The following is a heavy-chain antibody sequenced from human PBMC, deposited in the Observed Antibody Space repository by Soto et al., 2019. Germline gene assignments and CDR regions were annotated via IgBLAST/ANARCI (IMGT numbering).Heavy chain of an antibody. D-gene: IGHD3-22*01. CDR2: IYYSGST. Sequence: QVQLQESGPGLVKPSETLSLTCTVSGGSISSYYWSWIRQPPGKGLEWIGYIYYSGSTNYNPSLKSRVTISVDTSKNRFALKLSSVTAADTAVYYCARKAFARDSSGYYDDWGQGTLVTVSS. J-gene: IGHJ4*02. CDR1: GGSISSYY. V-gene: IGHV4-59*01. CDR3: ARKAFARDSSGYYDD.